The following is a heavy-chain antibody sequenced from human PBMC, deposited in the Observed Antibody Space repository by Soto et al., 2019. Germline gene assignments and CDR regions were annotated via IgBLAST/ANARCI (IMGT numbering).Heavy chain of an antibody. CDR1: GYTFTSYY. D-gene: IGHD3-16*01. Sequence: ASVKVSCKASGYTFTSYYMHWVRQAPGQGLEWMGIINPSGGSTSYAQKFQGRGTITADESTSTAYMELSSLRSEDTAVYYCARIITLSDGMDVWGQGTTVTVS. J-gene: IGHJ6*02. V-gene: IGHV1-46*01. CDR2: INPSGGST. CDR3: ARIITLSDGMDV.